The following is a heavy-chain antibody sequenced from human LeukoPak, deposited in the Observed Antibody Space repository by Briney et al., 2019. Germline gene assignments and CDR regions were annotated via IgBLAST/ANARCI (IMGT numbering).Heavy chain of an antibody. CDR1: GFTFSTYS. V-gene: IGHV3-21*01. CDR2: ITGSSYI. D-gene: IGHD2-2*02. Sequence: GGSLRLSCAASGFTFSTYSMNWVRQAPGKGLEWVSSITGSSYIYYADSVKGRFTISRDNAKNSLYLQMNSLRAEDTALYYCARDRELRYCSSTSCYNYLGMDVWGQGTTVTVSS. CDR3: ARDRELRYCSSTSCYNYLGMDV. J-gene: IGHJ6*02.